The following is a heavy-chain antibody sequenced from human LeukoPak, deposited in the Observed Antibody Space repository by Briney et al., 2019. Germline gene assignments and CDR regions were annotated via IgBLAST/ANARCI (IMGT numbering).Heavy chain of an antibody. V-gene: IGHV4-59*01. D-gene: IGHD6-13*01. CDR1: LDSTTSNF. J-gene: IGHJ4*02. CDR3: ARDRDSSTWYYFDH. CDR2: IHRSGSP. Sequence: SETLSLTCTVSLDSTTSNFWSWVRQPPGKGLEWIGEIHRSGSPNYNPSLKSRVTLTVDTSKNQSSLNLSSVTATDTAVYYCARDRDSSTWYYFDHWGQGTLVTVSS.